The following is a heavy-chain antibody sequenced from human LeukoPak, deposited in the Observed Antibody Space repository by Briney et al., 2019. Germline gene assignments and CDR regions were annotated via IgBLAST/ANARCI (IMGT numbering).Heavy chain of an antibody. Sequence: GGSLRLSCAASGFTFSSYWMHWVRQAPGKGLVWVLRINSDGSSTTYADSVKGRFTISRDNAKNTPYLQMNSLRAEDTAVYYCVRGRTSFDPWGQGTLVTVSS. CDR1: GFTFSSYW. D-gene: IGHD1-14*01. J-gene: IGHJ5*02. CDR2: INSDGSST. V-gene: IGHV3-74*01. CDR3: VRGRTSFDP.